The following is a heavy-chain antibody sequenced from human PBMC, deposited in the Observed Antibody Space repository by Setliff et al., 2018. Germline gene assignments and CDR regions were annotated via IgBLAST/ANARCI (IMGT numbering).Heavy chain of an antibody. Sequence: PGESLTISCKGSGYSFTNYWIAWVRQMPGKGLEWMGAIFPRDSIIRYSPSSQGLVTISADKSLSTAYLQWGNLGASDTAMFYCARRPYYYDDSGSGNAFDLWGQGTMVTVSS. CDR3: ARRPYYYDDSGSGNAFDL. CDR2: IFPRDSII. V-gene: IGHV5-51*01. J-gene: IGHJ3*01. D-gene: IGHD3-22*01. CDR1: GYSFTNYW.